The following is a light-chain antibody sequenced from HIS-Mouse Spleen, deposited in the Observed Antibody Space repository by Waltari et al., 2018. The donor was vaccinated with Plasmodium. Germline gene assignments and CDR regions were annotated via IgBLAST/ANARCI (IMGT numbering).Light chain of an antibody. CDR3: QTWGTGMGV. Sequence: QLVLTQSPSASASLGASVKLTCTLSSGHSRYALAWPQQQPEKGPRYLMKLNSDGSHSKGDGIPDRFSGSSSGAERYLTISSLQSEDEADYYCQTWGTGMGVFGGGTKLTVL. CDR1: SGHSRYA. CDR2: LNSDGSH. V-gene: IGLV4-69*01. J-gene: IGLJ2*01.